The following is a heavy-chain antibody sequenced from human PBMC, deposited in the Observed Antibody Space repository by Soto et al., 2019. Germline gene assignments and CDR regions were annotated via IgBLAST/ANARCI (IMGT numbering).Heavy chain of an antibody. CDR1: GYSFTNYG. D-gene: IGHD6-25*01. CDR3: ARDWSYPSGGIDY. CDR2: ISPYSGNT. Sequence: QVRLVQSGPEVKKPGASVKVSCKASGYSFTNYGISWVRQAPGQGLECMGWISPYSGNTNSAQKFRGRVTLTTDTSKSTASMELRSLTSDDTAVYYCARDWSYPSGGIDYWGQGTLVTVSS. J-gene: IGHJ4*02. V-gene: IGHV1-18*01.